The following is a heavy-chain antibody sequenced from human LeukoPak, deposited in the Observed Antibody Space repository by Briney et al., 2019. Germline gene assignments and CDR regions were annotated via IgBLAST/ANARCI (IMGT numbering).Heavy chain of an antibody. J-gene: IGHJ4*02. V-gene: IGHV4-39*01. CDR2: IYYTGST. D-gene: IGHD1-26*01. CDR1: GASISGSGYY. Sequence: PAETLSLACAVSGASISGSGYYLGWIRQPPGKGLVWIGNIYYTGSTYYNASLQSRVTISIDTSKNQFSLRLNSVTAADTAMYYCVKSGGYGLIDYWGQGTLVTVSS. CDR3: VKSGGYGLIDY.